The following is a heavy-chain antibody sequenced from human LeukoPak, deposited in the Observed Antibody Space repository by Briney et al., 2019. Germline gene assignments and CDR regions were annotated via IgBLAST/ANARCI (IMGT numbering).Heavy chain of an antibody. CDR3: AKSPYSSSWPHLDY. J-gene: IGHJ4*02. CDR1: GFNFSSYA. Sequence: PGGSLRLSCAASGFNFSSYAMSWVRQAPGKGLEWVSAISGSGGSTYYADSVKGRFTISRDNSKNTLYLQMNSLRAEDTAVYYCAKSPYSSSWPHLDYWGQGTLVTVSS. V-gene: IGHV3-23*01. CDR2: ISGSGGST. D-gene: IGHD6-13*01.